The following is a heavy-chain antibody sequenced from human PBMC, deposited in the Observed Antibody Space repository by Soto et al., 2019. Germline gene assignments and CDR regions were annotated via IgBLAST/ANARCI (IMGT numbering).Heavy chain of an antibody. CDR2: INSDGSST. D-gene: IGHD7-27*01. J-gene: IGHJ4*02. CDR3: LTGRSRSSCDAY. Sequence: EVQLVESGGGLVQPGGSLRLSCVASGFTFSSYWMHWVRQAPGKGPVWVSRINSDGSSTSATSTTYADSVRGRFTISRDNAENTPLLQTNGLRAEDTGVYYCLTGRSRSSCDAYWGQGTLVTLSS. V-gene: IGHV3-74*01. CDR1: GFTFSSYW.